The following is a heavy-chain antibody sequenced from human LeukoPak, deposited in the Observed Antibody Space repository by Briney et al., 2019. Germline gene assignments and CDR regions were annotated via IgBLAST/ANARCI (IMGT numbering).Heavy chain of an antibody. CDR2: IYSGGST. CDR1: GFTVSSNY. V-gene: IGHV3-66*01. Sequence: GGSLRLSCAASGFTVSSNYMSWVRQAPGKGLEWVSVIYSGGSTYYADSVKGRFTISRDNSKNTLYLQMNSLRAEDTAVYYCARDRAAAGSSPLYWGQGTLVTVSS. J-gene: IGHJ4*02. D-gene: IGHD6-13*01. CDR3: ARDRAAAGSSPLY.